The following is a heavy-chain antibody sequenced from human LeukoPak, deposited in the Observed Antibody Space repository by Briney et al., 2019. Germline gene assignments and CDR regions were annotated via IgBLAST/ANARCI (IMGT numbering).Heavy chain of an antibody. V-gene: IGHV3-7*01. Sequence: GGSLRLSCVASGFTFSSYWMTWVRQAPGKGLEWLANIKEDGSIQYYLDSVRGRFTISRDNAKTSVYLQLNSLRADDTAVYYCARDVWTGVAVSDYWGQGTLVTISS. CDR2: IKEDGSIQ. J-gene: IGHJ4*02. D-gene: IGHD6-19*01. CDR3: ARDVWTGVAVSDY. CDR1: GFTFSSYW.